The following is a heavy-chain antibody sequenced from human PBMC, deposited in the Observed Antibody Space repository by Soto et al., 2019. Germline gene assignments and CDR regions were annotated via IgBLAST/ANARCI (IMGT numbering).Heavy chain of an antibody. CDR3: ARARGAATARDY. CDR2: IYYSGST. CDR1: GGSISSGDYY. Sequence: SETLSLTCTVSGGSISSGDYYWSWIRQPPGKGLEWIGYIYYSGSTYYNPPLKSRVTISADTSKNQFSLKLSSVTAADTAVYYCARARGAATARDYWGQGTLVTVSS. J-gene: IGHJ4*02. V-gene: IGHV4-30-4*02. D-gene: IGHD6-13*01.